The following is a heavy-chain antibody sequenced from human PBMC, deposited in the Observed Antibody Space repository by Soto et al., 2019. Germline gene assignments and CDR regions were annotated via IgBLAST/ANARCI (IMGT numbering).Heavy chain of an antibody. Sequence: PGGSLILSCASSGFPFSSYWMHWFRQAPGTGLVRVARSNSDWRSTSYAASVKARFTISRDNAKTTLYLQMTRLRAEDTAVYYCFSSGSSDAFDIWGQGTLVTVSS. D-gene: IGHD3-22*01. CDR1: GFPFSSYW. CDR3: FSSGSSDAFDI. V-gene: IGHV3-74*01. CDR2: SNSDWRST. J-gene: IGHJ3*02.